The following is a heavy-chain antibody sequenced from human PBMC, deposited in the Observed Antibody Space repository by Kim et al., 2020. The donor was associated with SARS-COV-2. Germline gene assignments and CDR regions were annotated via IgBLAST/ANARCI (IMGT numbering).Heavy chain of an antibody. CDR3: AIEGYYGSGSYPIDY. D-gene: IGHD3-10*01. J-gene: IGHJ4*02. V-gene: IGHV1-69*04. Sequence: QKFQGRVTITADKSTSTAYMELSSLRSEDTAVYYCAIEGYYGSGSYPIDYWGQGTLVTVSS.